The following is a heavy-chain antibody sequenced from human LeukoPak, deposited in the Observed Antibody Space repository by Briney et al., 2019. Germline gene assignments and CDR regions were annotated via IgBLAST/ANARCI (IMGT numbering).Heavy chain of an antibody. V-gene: IGHV3-20*04. J-gene: IGHJ5*02. CDR2: INWNGGST. D-gene: IGHD3-10*01. CDR3: ARVLKSWFGDLMSWFDP. Sequence: PGGSLRLSCAASGFTFDDYGMSWVRQAPGKGLEWVSGINWNGGSTGYADSVKGRFTISRDNAKNSLYLQMNSLRAEDTALYYCARVLKSWFGDLMSWFDPWGQGTLVTVSS. CDR1: GFTFDDYG.